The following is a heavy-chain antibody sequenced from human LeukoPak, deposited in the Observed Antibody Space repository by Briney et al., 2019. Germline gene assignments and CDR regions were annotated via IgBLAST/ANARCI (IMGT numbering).Heavy chain of an antibody. Sequence: SQTLSLTCTVSGGSISSGDYYWSWIRQPPGKGLEWIGYIYYRGSTNYNPSLKSRVTISVDTSKNQFSLKLSSVTAADTAVYYCARLSGYSSGHYYSDYWGQGTLVTVSS. CDR2: IYYRGST. V-gene: IGHV4-61*08. CDR1: GGSISSGDYY. D-gene: IGHD3-22*01. J-gene: IGHJ4*02. CDR3: ARLSGYSSGHYYSDY.